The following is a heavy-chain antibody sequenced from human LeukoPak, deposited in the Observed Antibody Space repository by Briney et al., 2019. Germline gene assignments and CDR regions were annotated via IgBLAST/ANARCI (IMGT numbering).Heavy chain of an antibody. D-gene: IGHD4/OR15-4a*01. Sequence: PSETLSLTCAVYGGSFSGYYWSWIRQPPGKGLEWIGYIYHSGSTYYNPSLKSRVTISVDRSKNQFSLKLSSVTAADTAVYYCARDRVLGDAFDIWGQGTMVTVSS. V-gene: IGHV4-34*01. CDR2: IYHSGST. CDR1: GGSFSGYY. J-gene: IGHJ3*02. CDR3: ARDRVLGDAFDI.